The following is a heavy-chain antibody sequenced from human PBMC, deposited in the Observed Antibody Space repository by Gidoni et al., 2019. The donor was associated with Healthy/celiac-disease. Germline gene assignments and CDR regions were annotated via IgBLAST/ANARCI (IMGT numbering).Heavy chain of an antibody. Sequence: RSLRLSCAASGFTFSSYGMHWVRQAPGKGLAGVAVIWYDGSHEYYADSVKGRFTISRDNSKNTLYLQMNSLRAEDTAVYDCARDGGGYNVGGYDYYYGMDVWGQGTTVTVSS. J-gene: IGHJ6*02. CDR2: IWYDGSHE. V-gene: IGHV3-33*01. D-gene: IGHD3-10*02. CDR1: GFTFSSYG. CDR3: ARDGGGYNVGGYDYYYGMDV.